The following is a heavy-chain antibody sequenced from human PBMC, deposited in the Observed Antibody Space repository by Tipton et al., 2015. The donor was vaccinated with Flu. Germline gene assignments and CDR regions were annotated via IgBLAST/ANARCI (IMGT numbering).Heavy chain of an antibody. Sequence: SLRLSCAASGFTFSNAWMSWVRQAPGKGLEWVGRIKSKTDGGTTDYAAPVKGRFTISRADSKNTLYLQMNSLKTEDTAVYYCTTDYYGSGRDYWGQGTLVTVSS. J-gene: IGHJ4*02. D-gene: IGHD3-10*01. V-gene: IGHV3-15*01. CDR3: TTDYYGSGRDY. CDR1: GFTFSNAW. CDR2: IKSKTDGGTT.